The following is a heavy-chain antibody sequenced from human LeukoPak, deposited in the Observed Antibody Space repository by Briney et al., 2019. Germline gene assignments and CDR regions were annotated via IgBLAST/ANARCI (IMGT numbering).Heavy chain of an antibody. V-gene: IGHV4-4*02. CDR2: IYHSGIT. Sequence: PSETLSLTCAVSGGSISSSNWWSWVRQPPGKGLEWIGEIYHSGITNYNPSLKSRVTISVDKSKNQFSLRLSSVTAADTAVYYCARTRCTSISCLAHDAFDIWGQGTMVTVSS. J-gene: IGHJ3*02. CDR1: GGSISSSNW. D-gene: IGHD2-2*01. CDR3: ARTRCTSISCLAHDAFDI.